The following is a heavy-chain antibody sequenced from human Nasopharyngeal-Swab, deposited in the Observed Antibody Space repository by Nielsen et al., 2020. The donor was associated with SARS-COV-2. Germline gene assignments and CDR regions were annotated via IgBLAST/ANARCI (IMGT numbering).Heavy chain of an antibody. D-gene: IGHD3-3*01. CDR1: GFTFSSYG. CDR3: ASHDFWSGYYFDY. J-gene: IGHJ4*02. CDR2: ISSSGSFI. Sequence: GESLKISCEASGFTFSSYGMNWVRQAPGKGLEWVSSISSSGSFIYYADSLKGRFTISRDNAKNSLYLQMNSLRAEDTAVYYCASHDFWSGYYFDYWGQGTLVTVSS. V-gene: IGHV3-21*04.